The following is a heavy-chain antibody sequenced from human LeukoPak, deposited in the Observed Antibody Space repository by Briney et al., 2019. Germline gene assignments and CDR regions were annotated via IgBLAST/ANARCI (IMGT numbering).Heavy chain of an antibody. D-gene: IGHD3-10*01. CDR3: AKGESLLWFGELSNHYFDY. J-gene: IGHJ4*02. CDR1: GFTFSTYW. CDR2: IKQDGSEK. Sequence: PGGSLRLSCAASGFTFSTYWMNWVRQAPGKGLEWVANIKQDGSEKYYVDSVKGRFTISRDNSKNTLYLQMNSLRAEDTAVYYCAKGESLLWFGELSNHYFDYWGQGTLVTVSS. V-gene: IGHV3-7*03.